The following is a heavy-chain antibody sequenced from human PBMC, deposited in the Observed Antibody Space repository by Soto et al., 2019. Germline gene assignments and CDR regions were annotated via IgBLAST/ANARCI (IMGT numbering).Heavy chain of an antibody. Sequence: PSETLSLTCTVSGGSISSGGYYWSWIRQHPGKGLEWIGYIYYSGSTYYNPSLKSRVTISVDTSKNQFSLKLSSVTAADTAVYYCARVPRCSGGSCQVEDWFDPWGQGTLVTVS. CDR1: GGSISSGGYY. D-gene: IGHD2-15*01. CDR2: IYYSGST. V-gene: IGHV4-31*03. CDR3: ARVPRCSGGSCQVEDWFDP. J-gene: IGHJ5*02.